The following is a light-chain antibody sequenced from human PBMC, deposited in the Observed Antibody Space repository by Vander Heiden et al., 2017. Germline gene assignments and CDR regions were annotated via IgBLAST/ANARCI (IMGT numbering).Light chain of an antibody. J-gene: IGKJ4*01. CDR1: QNIGSW. CDR3: QQASSFPFT. V-gene: IGKV1-12*02. Sequence: DIQMTQPPSSLSASVGDRVTIPCRASQNIGSWLGWYQWKPGKAPHFLISAVSSLQSGVPSRFSVSGSGTEFTLTISNLQPEDFATYFCQQASSFPFTFGGGTKVEIK. CDR2: AVS.